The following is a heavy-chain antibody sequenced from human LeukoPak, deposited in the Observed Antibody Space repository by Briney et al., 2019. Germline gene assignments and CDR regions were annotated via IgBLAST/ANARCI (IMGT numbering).Heavy chain of an antibody. J-gene: IGHJ4*02. CDR3: ARERILAEIGIDF. V-gene: IGHV4-59*01. CDR1: GGSISNKY. Sequence: SETLSLTCTVSGGSISNKYWSWIRQPPGKGLEWIGYIYYSGSTNYNPSLKSRVTILVDTSKNQFSLKLSSVTAADTAVYFCARERILAEIGIDFWGQGILVTVSS. D-gene: IGHD3-3*01. CDR2: IYYSGST.